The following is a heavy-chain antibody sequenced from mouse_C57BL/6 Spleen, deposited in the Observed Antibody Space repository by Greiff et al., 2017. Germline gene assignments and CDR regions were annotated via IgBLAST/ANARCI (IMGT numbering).Heavy chain of an antibody. J-gene: IGHJ4*01. CDR3: ARGGYSNYYAMDY. D-gene: IGHD2-5*01. Sequence: QVQLQQPGAELVRPGTSVKLSCKASGYTFTSYWMHWVKQRPGQGLEWIGVIDPSDSYTNYNQKFKGKATLTVDTSSSTAYMQLSSLTSEDSAVXYCARGGYSNYYAMDYWGQGTSVTVSS. V-gene: IGHV1-59*01. CDR2: IDPSDSYT. CDR1: GYTFTSYW.